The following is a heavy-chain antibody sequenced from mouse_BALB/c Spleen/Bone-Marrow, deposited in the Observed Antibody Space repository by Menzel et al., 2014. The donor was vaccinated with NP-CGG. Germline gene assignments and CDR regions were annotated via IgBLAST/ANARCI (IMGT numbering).Heavy chain of an antibody. Sequence: EVKVEESGGGLVKPGGSLKLSCAASGFTFSSYAMSWVRQSPEKRLEWVAEISSGGSYTYYPDTVTGRFTISRDNAKNTLYLEMSSLRSEDTARYYCARDYYGSRYAMDYWGQGTSVTVSS. V-gene: IGHV5-9-4*01. CDR2: ISSGGSYT. CDR1: GFTFSSYA. J-gene: IGHJ4*01. CDR3: ARDYYGSRYAMDY. D-gene: IGHD1-1*01.